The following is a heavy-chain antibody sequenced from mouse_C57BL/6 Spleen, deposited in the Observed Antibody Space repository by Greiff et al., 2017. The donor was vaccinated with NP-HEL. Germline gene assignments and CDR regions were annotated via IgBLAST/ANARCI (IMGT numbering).Heavy chain of an antibody. D-gene: IGHD1-1*01. CDR1: GYAFSSSW. CDR3: APTTVVAHWYFDV. Sequence: QVQLQQSGPELVKPGASVKISCKASGYAFSSSWMNWVKQRPGKGLEWIGRIYPGDGDTNYNGKFKGKATLTADKSSSTAYMQLSSLTSEDSAVYFCAPTTVVAHWYFDVWGTETTVTVSS. CDR2: IYPGDGDT. J-gene: IGHJ1*03. V-gene: IGHV1-82*01.